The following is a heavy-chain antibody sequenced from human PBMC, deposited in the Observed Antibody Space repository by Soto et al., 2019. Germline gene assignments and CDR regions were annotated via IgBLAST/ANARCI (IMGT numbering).Heavy chain of an antibody. CDR1: GFFISSGNY. V-gene: IGHV4-38-2*01. CDR3: ARARWYDAFDV. CDR2: IFHGGNT. Sequence: ETLSLTCAVSGFFISSGNYWGWIRKPPGKGLEWIGSIFHGGNTYYNPSLKSRVTISVDMSKNQFSLKLNSVTAADTAVYYCARARWYDAFDVWGQGTVVTVSS. J-gene: IGHJ3*01. D-gene: IGHD2-15*01.